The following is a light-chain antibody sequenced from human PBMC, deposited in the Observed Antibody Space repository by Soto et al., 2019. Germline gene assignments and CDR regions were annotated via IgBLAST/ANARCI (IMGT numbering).Light chain of an antibody. CDR3: QQSYSPPPVT. CDR1: QSISRF. CDR2: AAS. J-gene: IGKJ5*01. V-gene: IGKV1-39*01. Sequence: DLQMTQSPSSLSASVGDRVTITCRASQSISRFLNWYQQKPGKAPKLLIYAASSLQSGVPSRFSGSGSGTDFTLTISSLQPEDFATYYCQQSYSPPPVTFGQGTRLEIK.